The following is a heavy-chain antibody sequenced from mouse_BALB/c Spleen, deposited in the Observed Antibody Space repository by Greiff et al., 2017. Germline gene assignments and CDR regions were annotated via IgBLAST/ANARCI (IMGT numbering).Heavy chain of an antibody. Sequence: VQLQESGPGLVAPSQSLSITCTVSGFSLTSYGVHWVRQPPGKGLEWLGVIWAGGSTNYNSALMSRLSISKDNSKSQVFLKMNSLQTDDTAMYYCARDRGYGNYRNYYAMDYWGQGTSVTVSS. J-gene: IGHJ4*01. D-gene: IGHD2-1*01. V-gene: IGHV2-9*02. CDR3: ARDRGYGNYRNYYAMDY. CDR2: IWAGGST. CDR1: GFSLTSYG.